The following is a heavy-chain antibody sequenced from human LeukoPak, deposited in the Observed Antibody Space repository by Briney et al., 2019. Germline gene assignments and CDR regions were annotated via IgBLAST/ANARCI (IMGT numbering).Heavy chain of an antibody. V-gene: IGHV4-34*01. Sequence: SETLSLTCAVYGGSFSGYYWSWIRQPPGKGLEWIGEINHSGSTNYNPSLKSRVTISVDTSKNQFSLKLSSVTAADTAVYYCARGCGAPNLDYWGQGTLVTVSS. J-gene: IGHJ4*02. CDR2: INHSGST. D-gene: IGHD1-26*01. CDR1: GGSFSGYY. CDR3: ARGCGAPNLDY.